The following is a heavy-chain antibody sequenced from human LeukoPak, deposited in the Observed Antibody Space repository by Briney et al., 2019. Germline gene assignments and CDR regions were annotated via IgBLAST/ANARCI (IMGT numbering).Heavy chain of an antibody. J-gene: IGHJ4*02. D-gene: IGHD5-12*01. CDR1: GGSISSYF. V-gene: IGHV4-4*07. Sequence: SETLSLTCSVSGGSISSYFWTWIRQPAGKGLEWIGRIYPSGNTNYNPSLKSRVTISVDTSKNQFSLKLSSVTAADTAVYYCARHGGYDYYFDYWGQGTLVTVSS. CDR2: IYPSGNT. CDR3: ARHGGYDYYFDY.